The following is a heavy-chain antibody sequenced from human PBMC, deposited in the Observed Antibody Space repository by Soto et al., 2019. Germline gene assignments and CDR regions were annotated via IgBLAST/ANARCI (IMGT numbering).Heavy chain of an antibody. CDR2: IVPLFGTA. CDR1: GATFGNTA. Sequence: QVQLVQSGAEVKEPGSSVNVSCKTSGATFGNTAVTWVRQAPGQGLEWIGGIVPLFGTANYAQKFRGRVTITADESRSTAYMELSRLGTEDTALYYCARDGDPGYSFWSGPLGGGRFDPWGKGTLVTVSS. V-gene: IGHV1-69*12. J-gene: IGHJ5*02. D-gene: IGHD3-3*01. CDR3: ARDGDPGYSFWSGPLGGGRFDP.